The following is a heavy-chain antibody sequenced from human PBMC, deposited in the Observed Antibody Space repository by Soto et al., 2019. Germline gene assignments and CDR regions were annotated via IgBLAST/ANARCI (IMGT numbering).Heavy chain of an antibody. CDR1: GFIFNVYS. D-gene: IGHD3-22*01. CDR2: TSFDGSVN. J-gene: IGHJ3*01. CDR3: ARPFDHYDRGHPCDV. Sequence: PGGSLRLSCVGSGFIFNVYSMHWVRQAPGEGLDWVAVTSFDGSVNYYAGSVRGRFFVSRDNSKNTVYLQLNNLRPEDTGIYYCARPFDHYDRGHPCDVWGQGTPVTVSS. V-gene: IGHV3-30-3*01.